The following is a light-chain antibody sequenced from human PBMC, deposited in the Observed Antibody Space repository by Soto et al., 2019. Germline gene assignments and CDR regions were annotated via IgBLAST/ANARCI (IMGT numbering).Light chain of an antibody. CDR3: SSYSSSSTPV. CDR2: RVS. J-gene: IGLJ2*01. CDR1: ISDVGGYNY. Sequence: QSALTQPASVSGSPGQSITISCTGTISDVGGYNYVSWYQQHPGKAPKLMIFRVSNRPSGVSNRFSGSKSGDTASLTISGLQADDEADYYCSSYSSSSTPVFGGGTKVTVL. V-gene: IGLV2-14*03.